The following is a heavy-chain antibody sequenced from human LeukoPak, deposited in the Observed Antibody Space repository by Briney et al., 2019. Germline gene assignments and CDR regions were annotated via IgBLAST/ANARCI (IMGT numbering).Heavy chain of an antibody. Sequence: GGSLRLSCAASGFTFSSYAMSWVRQAPGKGLEWVSAISGSGGSTYYADSVKGRFTISRDNSKNTLYLQMNTLRAEDTAIYYCAKGGVYSSGWDYFDYWGQGTLVTASS. D-gene: IGHD6-19*01. CDR1: GFTFSSYA. CDR3: AKGGVYSSGWDYFDY. J-gene: IGHJ4*02. V-gene: IGHV3-23*01. CDR2: ISGSGGST.